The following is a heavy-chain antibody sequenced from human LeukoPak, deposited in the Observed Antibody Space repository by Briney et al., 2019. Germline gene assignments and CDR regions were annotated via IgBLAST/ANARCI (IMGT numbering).Heavy chain of an antibody. V-gene: IGHV3-7*04. CDR3: ARGEVAVAAQRVYYYYYMDV. J-gene: IGHJ6*03. CDR1: GFTFSTYW. D-gene: IGHD6-19*01. Sequence: GGSLRLSCAASGFTFSTYWMSWVRQAPGKGLEWVANIKQDGIEKYYVDSVKGRFTISRDNAKKSLYLQMNSLRAEDTAVYYCARGEVAVAAQRVYYYYYMDVWGKGTTVTISS. CDR2: IKQDGIEK.